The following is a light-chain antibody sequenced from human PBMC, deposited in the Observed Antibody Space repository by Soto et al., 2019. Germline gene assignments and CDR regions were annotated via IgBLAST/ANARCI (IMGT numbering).Light chain of an antibody. J-gene: IGKJ4*01. V-gene: IGKV1-9*01. CDR2: AAS. Sequence: DIQLTQSPSFLSASVGDRVTVTWRASQGISNFLAWYQQKPGKAPKLLIYAASTLQSGVPSRFSGSGSGTEFTLTISSLQPEDFATYYCQQLNTSPLTFGGGTKVAIK. CDR3: QQLNTSPLT. CDR1: QGISNF.